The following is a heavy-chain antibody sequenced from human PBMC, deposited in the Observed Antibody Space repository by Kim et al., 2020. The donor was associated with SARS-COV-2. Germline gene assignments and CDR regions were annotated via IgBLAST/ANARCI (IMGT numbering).Heavy chain of an antibody. CDR1: KFTNYA. CDR2: ISGSGLKT. CDR3: ARRGAARPRYYLDL. J-gene: IGHJ6*03. V-gene: IGHV3-23*01. D-gene: IGHD6-6*01. Sequence: VGSLRLSCAASKFTNYALIWVRQAPGKGLEWLSSISGSGLKTYYADAVRGRFSVSRDNSKNTLSLQMNTLRADDTAIYFCARRGAARPRYYLDLWGKGTT.